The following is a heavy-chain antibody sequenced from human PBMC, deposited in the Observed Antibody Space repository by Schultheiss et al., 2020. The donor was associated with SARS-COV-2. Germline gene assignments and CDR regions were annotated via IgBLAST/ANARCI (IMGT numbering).Heavy chain of an antibody. CDR3: ARAYSSGWSSGWFDP. V-gene: IGHV4-34*01. CDR2: INHSGST. Sequence: SETLSLTCTVSGGSISSYYWSWIRQPPGKGLEWIGEINHSGSTNYNPSLKSRVTISVDTSKNQFSLKLSSVTAADTAVYYCARAYSSGWSSGWFDPWGQGTLVTVSS. J-gene: IGHJ5*02. D-gene: IGHD6-19*01. CDR1: GGSISSYY.